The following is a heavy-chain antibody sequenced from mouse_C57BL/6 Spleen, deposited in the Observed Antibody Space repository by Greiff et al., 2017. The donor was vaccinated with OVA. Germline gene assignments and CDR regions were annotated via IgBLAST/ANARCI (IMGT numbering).Heavy chain of an antibody. CDR2: INPSNGGT. Sequence: QVQLQQPGTELVKPGASVKLSCKASGYTFTSYWMHWVKQRPGQGLEWIGNINPSNGGTNYNEKFKSKATLTVDKSSSTAYMQLSSLTSEDAAVFYCARSGNYVEVDYWGQGTSVTVSS. D-gene: IGHD2-1*01. V-gene: IGHV1-53*01. CDR3: ARSGNYVEVDY. CDR1: GYTFTSYW. J-gene: IGHJ4*01.